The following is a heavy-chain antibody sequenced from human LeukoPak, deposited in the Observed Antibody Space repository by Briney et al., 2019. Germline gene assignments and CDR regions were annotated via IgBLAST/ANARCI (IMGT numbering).Heavy chain of an antibody. Sequence: SQTLSLTCTVSGGSISSGDYYWSWIRQPPGKGLEWIGYIYYSGSTYYNPSLKSRVTISVDTSKNQFSLKLSSVTAADTAVYYCARYSRKYDFWSGFDAFDIWGQGTMVTVSS. CDR2: IYYSGST. CDR3: ARYSRKYDFWSGFDAFDI. V-gene: IGHV4-30-4*08. J-gene: IGHJ3*02. CDR1: GGSISSGDYY. D-gene: IGHD3-3*01.